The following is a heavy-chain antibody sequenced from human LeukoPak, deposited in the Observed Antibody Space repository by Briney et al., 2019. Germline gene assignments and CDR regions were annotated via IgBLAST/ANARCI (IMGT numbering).Heavy chain of an antibody. V-gene: IGHV3-48*03. CDR2: ISSSGSTI. CDR3: ARGEPSDSSGYYDY. Sequence: GGSLRLSCAASGFTFSSYEMNWVRQAPGKRLEWVSYISSSGSTIYYADSVKGRFTISRDNAKNSLYLQMNSLRAEDTAVYYCARGEPSDSSGYYDYWGQGTLVTVSS. J-gene: IGHJ4*02. CDR1: GFTFSSYE. D-gene: IGHD3-22*01.